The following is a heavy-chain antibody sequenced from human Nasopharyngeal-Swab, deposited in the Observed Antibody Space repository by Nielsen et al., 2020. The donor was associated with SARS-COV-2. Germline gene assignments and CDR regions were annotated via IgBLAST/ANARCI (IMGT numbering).Heavy chain of an antibody. CDR1: GFPFSAYY. V-gene: IGHV3-11*04. CDR3: ARNTDYYDSSGYQDY. D-gene: IGHD3-22*01. CDR2: ISSSVSIR. Sequence: GGSLRLSCAASGFPFSAYYLSWIRQAPGKGLEWVSYISSSVSIRYYADSVKGRFTISRDNAKNSLYLQMDSLRAEDTAVYYCARNTDYYDSSGYQDYWGQGTLVTVSS. J-gene: IGHJ4*02.